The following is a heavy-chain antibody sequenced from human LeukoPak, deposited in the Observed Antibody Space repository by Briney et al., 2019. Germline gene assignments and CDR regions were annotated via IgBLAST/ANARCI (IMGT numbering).Heavy chain of an antibody. V-gene: IGHV7-4-1*02. CDR2: INTNTGNP. D-gene: IGHD6-19*01. CDR1: GYTFTTYA. Sequence: ASVKVSCKASGYTFTTYAMNWVRQAPGQGLEWMGWINTNTGNPTYAQGFTGRFVFSLDTSVSTAYLQISSLKAEDTAVYYCARDSLLSPGGYSSGWTQFDYWGQGTLVTVSS. CDR3: ARDSLLSPGGYSSGWTQFDY. J-gene: IGHJ4*02.